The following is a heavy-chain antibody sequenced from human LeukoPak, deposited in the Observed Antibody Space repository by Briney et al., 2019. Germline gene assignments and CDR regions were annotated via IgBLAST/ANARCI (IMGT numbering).Heavy chain of an antibody. J-gene: IGHJ4*02. CDR1: GGSISSHY. CDR2: IYYSGST. V-gene: IGHV4-59*11. CDR3: ASASSSYVY. Sequence: SETLSLTCTVSGGSISSHYWSWIRQPPGKGLEWIGYIYYSGSTNYNPSLKSRVTISVDTSKNQFSLKLSSVTAADTAVYYCASASSSYVYWGRGTLVTVSS. D-gene: IGHD3-16*01.